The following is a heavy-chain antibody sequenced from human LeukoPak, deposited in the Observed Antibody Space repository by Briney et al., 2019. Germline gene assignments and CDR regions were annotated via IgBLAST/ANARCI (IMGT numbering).Heavy chain of an antibody. CDR3: ARLHYDVLTGPFDY. Sequence: GGSLRLSCAASGFTVSSNYMSWVRQAPGKGLEWVSIIYSGGATFYADSVKGRFTISRENSKNTLWLQMNSLRAEDTAVYYCARLHYDVLTGPFDYWGQGTLVTVSS. CDR1: GFTVSSNY. J-gene: IGHJ4*02. CDR2: IYSGGAT. V-gene: IGHV3-66*04. D-gene: IGHD3-9*01.